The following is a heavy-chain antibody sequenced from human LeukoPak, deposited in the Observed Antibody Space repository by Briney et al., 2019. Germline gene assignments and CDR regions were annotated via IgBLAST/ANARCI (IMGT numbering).Heavy chain of an antibody. CDR1: GFTFSNAW. D-gene: IGHD1-1*01. V-gene: IGHV3-15*01. Sequence: GGSLRLSCAASGFTFSNAWMSWVRQAPGKGLEWVGRIKSKTDGGTTDYAAPVKGRFTISRDDSKNTLYLQMNSLKTEDTAVYYCTTEYERNDPNYPDYWGQGTLVTVSS. CDR2: IKSKTDGGTT. CDR3: TTEYERNDPNYPDY. J-gene: IGHJ4*02.